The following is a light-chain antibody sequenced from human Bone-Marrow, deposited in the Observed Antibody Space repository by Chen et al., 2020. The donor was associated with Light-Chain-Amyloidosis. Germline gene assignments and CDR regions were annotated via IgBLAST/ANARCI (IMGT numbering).Light chain of an antibody. CDR1: SSDVGGYNY. Sequence: QSALTQPASVSGSPGQSITIPCTGTSSDVGGYNYVSWYQQHPGKAPKLMIYDVSNRPSGVSNRFSGSKSGNTASLTISGLQAEDEADYYCSSDTSSRNVVFGGGTKLTVL. CDR2: DVS. J-gene: IGLJ2*01. V-gene: IGLV2-14*03. CDR3: SSDTSSRNVV.